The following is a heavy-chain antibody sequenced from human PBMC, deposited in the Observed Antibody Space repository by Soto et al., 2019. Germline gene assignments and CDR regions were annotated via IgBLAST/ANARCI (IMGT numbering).Heavy chain of an antibody. J-gene: IGHJ4*02. CDR1: GGSVSSGSYH. Sequence: QVQLQESGPGLVKPSETLSLTCTVSGGSVSSGSYHWSWIRQPPGKRLEWIGYIHDSGNTKYNPSLNSRVTISVDTSKNQFSLTLSSVTAADTAVYYCAREDEKWLVLDYWGQGTLVTVSS. V-gene: IGHV4-61*01. CDR3: AREDEKWLVLDY. CDR2: IHDSGNT. D-gene: IGHD6-19*01.